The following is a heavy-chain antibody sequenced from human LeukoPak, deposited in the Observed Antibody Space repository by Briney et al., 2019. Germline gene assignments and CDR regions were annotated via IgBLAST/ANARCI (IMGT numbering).Heavy chain of an antibody. CDR2: IYYSGST. J-gene: IGHJ4*02. V-gene: IGHV4-31*03. D-gene: IGHD3-16*01. Sequence: SQTLSLTCTVSGGSISSGGYYWSWIRQHPGKGLEWIGYIYYSGSTYYNPSLKSRVTISVDTSKNQFSLRLSSVTAADTAVYYCARQVTFGYAYAYYFDYWGQGTLVTVSS. CDR3: ARQVTFGYAYAYYFDY. CDR1: GGSISSGGYY.